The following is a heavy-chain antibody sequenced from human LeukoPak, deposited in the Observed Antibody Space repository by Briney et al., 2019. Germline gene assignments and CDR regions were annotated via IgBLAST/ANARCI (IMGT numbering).Heavy chain of an antibody. D-gene: IGHD3-9*01. V-gene: IGHV4-59*01. J-gene: IGHJ3*02. CDR2: IYYSGST. Sequence: SETLSLTCTVSGGSISSYYWSWIRQPPGKGLEWIGYIYYSGSTNYNPSLKSRVTISVDTSKNQFSLKLSSVTAADTAVYYCARLYYDILTGRRGDAFDIWGQGTMVTVSS. CDR3: ARLYYDILTGRRGDAFDI. CDR1: GGSISSYY.